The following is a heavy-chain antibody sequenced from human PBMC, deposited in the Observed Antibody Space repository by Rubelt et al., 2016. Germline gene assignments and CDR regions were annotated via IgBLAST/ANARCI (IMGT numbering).Heavy chain of an antibody. CDR2: ISAYNGHT. V-gene: IGHV1-18*01. Sequence: SWVRQAPGQGLEWMGWISAYNGHTNYAQNLQGRVTLTTDTSTTTAYMELRGLRSDDKAVYFCATDQSNVLEKTTMMDYWGQGTLVTVSS. CDR3: ATDQSNVLEKTTMMDY. J-gene: IGHJ4*02. D-gene: IGHD1-1*01.